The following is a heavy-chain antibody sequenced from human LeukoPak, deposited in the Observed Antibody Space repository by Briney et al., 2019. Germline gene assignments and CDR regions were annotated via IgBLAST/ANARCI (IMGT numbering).Heavy chain of an antibody. CDR2: ISYDGTNK. CDR3: ARDGKRYYGNNWFDP. CDR1: GFPFSGSA. Sequence: GGSLRLSCAAAGFPFSGSAIHWVRQAPGKGLEWVAVISYDGTNKYYADSVKGRFTISRDNSKNTLYLQMNSLRAEDTAVYYCARDGKRYYGNNWFDPWGQGSLVTVSS. J-gene: IGHJ5*02. D-gene: IGHD3-10*01. V-gene: IGHV3-30-3*01.